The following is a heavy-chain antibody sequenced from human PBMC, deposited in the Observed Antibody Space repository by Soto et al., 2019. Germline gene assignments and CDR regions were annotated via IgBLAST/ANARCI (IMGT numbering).Heavy chain of an antibody. J-gene: IGHJ6*02. CDR3: ARKQRRAAAEPFDYYYGMDV. Sequence: GASVKVSCKASGYTFTSYYMHWVRQAPGQGLEWMGIINPSGGSTSYAQKFQGRVTMTRDTSTSTVYMELSSLRSEDTAVYYCARKQRRAAAEPFDYYYGMDVWGQGTTVTVSS. CDR2: INPSGGST. D-gene: IGHD6-13*01. CDR1: GYTFTSYY. V-gene: IGHV1-46*01.